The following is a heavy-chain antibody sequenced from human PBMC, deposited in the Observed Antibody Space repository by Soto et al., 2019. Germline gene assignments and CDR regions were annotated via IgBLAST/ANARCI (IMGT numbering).Heavy chain of an antibody. V-gene: IGHV3-23*01. J-gene: IGHJ4*02. Sequence: GGSLRLSCAASGFTFSSYSMNWVRQAPGKGLEWVSAISSSGGCTYYADSVKGRFTISRDNSKNTLYLQMNSLRAEDTAVYYCAKDSPPRERFLEWLFGTPYFDYWGQGTLVTVSS. D-gene: IGHD3-3*01. CDR2: ISSSGGCT. CDR3: AKDSPPRERFLEWLFGTPYFDY. CDR1: GFTFSSYS.